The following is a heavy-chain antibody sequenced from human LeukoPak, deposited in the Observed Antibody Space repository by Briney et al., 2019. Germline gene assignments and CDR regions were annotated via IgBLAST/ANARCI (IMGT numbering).Heavy chain of an antibody. V-gene: IGHV1-2*02. Sequence: GASVKVSCKASGYTFTGYYMHWVRQAPGQGLEWMGWINPNSGGTNYAQKFQGRVTMTRDTSISTAYMELSRLRSDDTAVYYCARDLADGSGSYYDYWGQGTLVTVSS. CDR2: INPNSGGT. CDR3: ARDLADGSGSYYDY. J-gene: IGHJ4*02. D-gene: IGHD3-10*01. CDR1: GYTFTGYY.